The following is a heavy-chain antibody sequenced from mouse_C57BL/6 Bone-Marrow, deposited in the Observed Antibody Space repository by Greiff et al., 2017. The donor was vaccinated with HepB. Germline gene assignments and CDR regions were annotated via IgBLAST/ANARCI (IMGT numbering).Heavy chain of an antibody. Sequence: VQLQQPGAELVKPGASVKMSCKASGYTFTSYWITWVKQRPGQGLEWIGDIYPGSGSTNYNEKFKSKATLTVDTSSSTAYMQLSSLTSEDSAVYYCASNQYDYDGGYAMDYWGQGTSVTVSS. D-gene: IGHD2-4*01. J-gene: IGHJ4*01. CDR1: GYTFTSYW. CDR2: IYPGSGST. V-gene: IGHV1-55*01. CDR3: ASNQYDYDGGYAMDY.